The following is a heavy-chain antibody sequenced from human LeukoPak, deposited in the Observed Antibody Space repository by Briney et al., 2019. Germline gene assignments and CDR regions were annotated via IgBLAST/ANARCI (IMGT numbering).Heavy chain of an antibody. Sequence: ASVKVSCMASGYTFTSYDINWVRQATGQGLEWMGWMNPNSGNTGYAQKFQGRVTMTRNTSISTAYMELSRLRSDDTAVYYCARSHSYYYYMDVWGKGTTVTVSS. CDR3: ARSHSYYYYMDV. J-gene: IGHJ6*03. V-gene: IGHV1-8*01. CDR2: MNPNSGNT. CDR1: GYTFTSYD.